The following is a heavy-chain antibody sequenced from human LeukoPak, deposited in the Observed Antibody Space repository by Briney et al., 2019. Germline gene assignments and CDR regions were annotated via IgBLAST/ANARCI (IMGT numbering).Heavy chain of an antibody. Sequence: GGTLRLSCAASGFAFSSFGMSWVRQAPGKGLEWVSYISSSGSTIYYADSVKGRFTISRDNAKNSLYLQMNSLRAEDTAVYYCARDGERGELSLYMDYWGQGTLVTVSS. CDR1: GFAFSSFG. CDR2: ISSSGSTI. V-gene: IGHV3-48*04. CDR3: ARDGERGELSLYMDY. J-gene: IGHJ4*02. D-gene: IGHD3-16*02.